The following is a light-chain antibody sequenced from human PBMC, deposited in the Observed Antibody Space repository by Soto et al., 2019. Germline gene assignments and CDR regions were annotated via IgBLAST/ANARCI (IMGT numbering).Light chain of an antibody. V-gene: IGKV3-15*01. CDR2: GAS. CDR1: QSVSSD. J-gene: IGKJ4*01. Sequence: EIVMTQSPATLSVSPGARATLSCRASQSVSSDLAWYQQKPGQAPRLLMYGASTRATGIPARFSGSGSGTEFTLTISSLQSEDFAAYYCQQYNNWPLTFGGGTKVEIK. CDR3: QQYNNWPLT.